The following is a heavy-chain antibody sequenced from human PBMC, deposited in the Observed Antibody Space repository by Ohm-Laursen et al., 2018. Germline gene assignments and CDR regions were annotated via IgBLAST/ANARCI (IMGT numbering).Heavy chain of an antibody. D-gene: IGHD5-24*01. J-gene: IGHJ4*02. CDR3: ARRGRDGYNDLSGAEYYFDY. CDR2: IVVGSGST. CDR1: GFTFTTST. V-gene: IGHV1-58*02. Sequence: SVKASCKASGFTFTTSTMQWVRQARGRRRGWIGWIVVGSGSTKYPQRFEERVTITRDTPTSTAYMELSRLRSDDTAVYYCARRGRDGYNDLSGAEYYFDYWGQGTLVTVSS.